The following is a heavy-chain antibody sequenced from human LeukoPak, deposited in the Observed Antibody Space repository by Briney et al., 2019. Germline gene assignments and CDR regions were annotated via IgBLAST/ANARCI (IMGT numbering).Heavy chain of an antibody. D-gene: IGHD2-15*01. CDR1: GGYFSGYY. V-gene: IGHV4-34*01. CDR2: INHSGST. J-gene: IGHJ4*02. Sequence: SETLSLTCDVYGGYFSGYYWSWIRQPPGKGLEWIGEINHSGSTNYNPSLKSRVTISVDTSKNQFSLKLSSVTAADTAVYYCARGQAVVAATPPYGFDYWGQGTLVTVSS. CDR3: ARGQAVVAATPPYGFDY.